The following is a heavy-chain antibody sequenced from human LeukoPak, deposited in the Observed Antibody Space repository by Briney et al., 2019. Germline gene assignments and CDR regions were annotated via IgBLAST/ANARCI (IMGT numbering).Heavy chain of an antibody. CDR3: AKGRGSTSIYDY. J-gene: IGHJ4*02. Sequence: GGSLRLSCAASGFTFSSNAISWVRQAPGKGLEWVSFISDSGGSTYYADSVKGRYAISRDNSKNTLYLQMNSLRDEDTAAYYCAKGRGSTSIYDYWGQGTLVTVSS. CDR2: ISDSGGST. V-gene: IGHV3-23*01. CDR1: GFTFSSNA. D-gene: IGHD2-2*01.